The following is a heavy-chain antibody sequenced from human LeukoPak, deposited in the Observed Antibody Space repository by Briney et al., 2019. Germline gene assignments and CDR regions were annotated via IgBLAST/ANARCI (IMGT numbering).Heavy chain of an antibody. CDR1: GYTFTAYY. Sequence: ASLKVSCKASGYTFTAYYMHWVRQAPGQGLEWMGWINPNSGDTNYAQKFQGRVTMARDTSINTVYMQLSRLRSDDTAVCYCATGAASYYGDWGQGTLVTVSS. D-gene: IGHD1-26*01. CDR2: INPNSGDT. CDR3: ATGAASYYGD. V-gene: IGHV1-2*02. J-gene: IGHJ4*02.